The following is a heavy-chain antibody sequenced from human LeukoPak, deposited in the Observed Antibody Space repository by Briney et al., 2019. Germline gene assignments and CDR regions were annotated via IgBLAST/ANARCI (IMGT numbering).Heavy chain of an antibody. CDR1: GFTFSSYS. V-gene: IGHV3-21*01. CDR2: ISSSSSYI. CDR3: ASLTSDYYGMDV. J-gene: IGHJ6*02. Sequence: PGGSLRLSCAASGFTFSSYSMNWVRQAPGKGLEWVSSISSSSSYIYYADSVKGRFTISRDNAKNSLYLQMNSLRAEDTAVYYCASLTSDYYGMDVWGQGTTVTVSS.